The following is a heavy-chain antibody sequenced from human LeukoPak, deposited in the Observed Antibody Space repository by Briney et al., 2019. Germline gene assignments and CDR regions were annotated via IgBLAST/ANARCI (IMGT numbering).Heavy chain of an antibody. CDR2: IYPGDSDT. J-gene: IGHJ3*02. CDR1: GYSFTSYW. Sequence: GESLKISCKGSGYSFTSYWIGWVRQMPGKGLEWRGIIYPGDSDTRDSPSFPGQVTISADKSISTAYLQWSSLKASDTAMYYCARQRSHSSSWGPSDAFDIWGQGTMVTVSS. V-gene: IGHV5-51*01. D-gene: IGHD6-13*01. CDR3: ARQRSHSSSWGPSDAFDI.